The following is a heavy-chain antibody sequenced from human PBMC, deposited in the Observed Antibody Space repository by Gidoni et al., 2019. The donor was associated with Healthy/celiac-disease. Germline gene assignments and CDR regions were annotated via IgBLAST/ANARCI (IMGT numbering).Heavy chain of an antibody. J-gene: IGHJ5*02. V-gene: IGHV4-39*07. CDR2: IYYSGST. CDR1: GGSISSSSYY. CDR3: ARGGLRFLEWFDNWFDP. D-gene: IGHD3-3*01. Sequence: QLQLQESGPGLVKPSETLSFTCTVSGGSISSSSYYWGWIRQPPGKGLEWIGSIYYSGSTYYNPSLKSRVTISVDTSKNQFSLKLSSVTAADTAVYYCARGGLRFLEWFDNWFDPWGQGTLVTVSS.